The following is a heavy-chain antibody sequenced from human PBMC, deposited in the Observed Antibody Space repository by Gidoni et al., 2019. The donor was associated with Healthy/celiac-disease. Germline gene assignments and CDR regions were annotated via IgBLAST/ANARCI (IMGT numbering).Heavy chain of an antibody. CDR2: INHSGST. CDR3: ARPGGIAVAGSWFDP. V-gene: IGHV4-34*01. D-gene: IGHD6-19*01. J-gene: IGHJ5*02. CDR1: GGSFSGYY. Sequence: QVQLQQWGAGLLKPSETLSLTCAVYGGSFSGYYWSWIRQPPGKGLEWIGEINHSGSTNYNPSLKSRVTISVDTSKNQFSLKLSSVTAADTAVYYCARPGGIAVAGSWFDPWGQGTLVTVSS.